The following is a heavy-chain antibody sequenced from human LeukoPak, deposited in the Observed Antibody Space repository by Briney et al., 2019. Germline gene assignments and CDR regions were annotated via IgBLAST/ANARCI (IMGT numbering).Heavy chain of an antibody. V-gene: IGHV3-23*01. J-gene: IGHJ6*03. D-gene: IGHD3-10*01. CDR2: ISGGGGTT. CDR3: AKVMKGSERLTMVRGVIIKTAGLYYMDV. CDR1: GFTFSSYA. Sequence: GGSLRLSCAASGFTFSSYAMNWVRQAPGKGLEWVSAISGGGGTTYYADSVKGRFTISRDNSKNTLYLQMNSLRAEDTAVYYCAKVMKGSERLTMVRGVIIKTAGLYYMDVWGKGTTVTVSS.